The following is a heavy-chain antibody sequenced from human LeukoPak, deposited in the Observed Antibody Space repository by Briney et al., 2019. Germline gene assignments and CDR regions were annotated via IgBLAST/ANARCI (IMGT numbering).Heavy chain of an antibody. V-gene: IGHV4-59*08. CDR1: GGFIGGDH. D-gene: IGHD6-19*01. CDR3: ARAVTGTSLVDF. Sequence: SETLSLTCTISGGFIGGDHWSWIRQAPGEGLEWIGYISYTGSTSYNPSLRSRVTISLNTPENQFSLRLTSVTAADTAVYYCARAVTGTSLVDFWGQGTLVAVSS. J-gene: IGHJ4*02. CDR2: ISYTGST.